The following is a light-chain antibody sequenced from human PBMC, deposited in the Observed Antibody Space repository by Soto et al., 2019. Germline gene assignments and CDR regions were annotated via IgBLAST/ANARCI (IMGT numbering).Light chain of an antibody. CDR2: AAS. Sequence: DIQMTQTPSTLSGSVGDRVTITCRASQSISSWLAWYQQKPGKAPKLLIYAASTLQSGVPSRFSGSGSGTDFTLTISCLQSEDFATYYCQQYYIYPITFGQGRLPEVK. J-gene: IGKJ5*01. V-gene: IGKV1-5*01. CDR1: QSISSW. CDR3: QQYYIYPIT.